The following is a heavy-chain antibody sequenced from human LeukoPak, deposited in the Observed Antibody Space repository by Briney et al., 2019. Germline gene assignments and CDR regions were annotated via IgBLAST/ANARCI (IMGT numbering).Heavy chain of an antibody. V-gene: IGHV1-2*02. CDR2: INPNSGAT. CDR1: GYTFTGYY. J-gene: IGHJ4*02. CDR3: ARAYYDSSGYSDY. D-gene: IGHD3-22*01. Sequence: ASVKVSCKASGYTFTGYYIHWVRQAPGQGLEWMGCINPNSGATNYAQKFQGRVTMTRNTSISISYMELSRLRSDDTAVYYCARAYYDSSGYSDYWGQGTLATVSS.